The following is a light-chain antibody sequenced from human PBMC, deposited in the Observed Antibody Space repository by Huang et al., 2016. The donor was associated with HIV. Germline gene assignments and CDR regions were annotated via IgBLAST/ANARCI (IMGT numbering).Light chain of an antibody. CDR1: RSVSTN. CDR2: GSS. J-gene: IGKJ4*01. CDR3: HQYNNWLLS. V-gene: IGKV3-15*01. Sequence: EIVMTQSPATLSVSPGERVTLSCRANRSVSTNLAWYQQRPGHAPRLLIYGSSTRAPSIPARFSGSGSGTDFSLTISSLQPEDFALYYCHQYNNWLLSFGGGTRVDI.